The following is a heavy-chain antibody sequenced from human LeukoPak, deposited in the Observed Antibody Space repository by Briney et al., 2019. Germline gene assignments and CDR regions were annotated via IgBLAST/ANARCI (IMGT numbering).Heavy chain of an antibody. V-gene: IGHV4-30-2*01. J-gene: IGHJ3*02. D-gene: IGHD4-17*01. CDR3: ARTTVHDAFDI. Sequence: PSQTLSLTCAVSGGSISSGGYSWRWIRQPPGKGLEWIGYIYHSGSTYYNPSLKSRVTISVDRSKNQFSLKLSSVTAADTAVYYCARTTVHDAFDIWGQGTMVTVSS. CDR1: GGSISSGGYS. CDR2: IYHSGST.